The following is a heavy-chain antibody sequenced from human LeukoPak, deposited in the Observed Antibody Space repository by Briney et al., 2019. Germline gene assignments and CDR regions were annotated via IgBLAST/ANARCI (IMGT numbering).Heavy chain of an antibody. J-gene: IGHJ5*02. D-gene: IGHD2-21*01. CDR3: AKDQGDGGDWFDP. Sequence: GGSLRLSCAASGLMFSSYAMRWVRQAPGKGLEWVSTISGSGGSTYYADSVKGRFTISRDNSKNTLYLQMNSLRAEDTAVYYCAKDQGDGGDWFDPWGQGTLVTVSS. CDR1: GLMFSSYA. CDR2: ISGSGGST. V-gene: IGHV3-23*01.